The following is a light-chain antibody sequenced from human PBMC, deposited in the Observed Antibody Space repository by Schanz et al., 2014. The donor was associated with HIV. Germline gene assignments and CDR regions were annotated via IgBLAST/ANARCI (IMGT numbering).Light chain of an antibody. V-gene: IGLV1-44*01. CDR3: SAWDDSLNGWV. CDR1: SSNIGSNS. Sequence: QSVLTQPPSASGPPGQKVTISCSGSSSNIGSNSVTWYQHLPGTAPKLLIYSGDQRPSGVPDRFSGSKSGTSASLAISGLQSEDEADYYCSAWDDSLNGWVFGGGTKLTVL. CDR2: SGD. J-gene: IGLJ3*02.